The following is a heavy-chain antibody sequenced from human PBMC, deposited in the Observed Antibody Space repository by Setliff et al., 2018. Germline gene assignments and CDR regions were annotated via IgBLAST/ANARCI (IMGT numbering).Heavy chain of an antibody. Sequence: PGESLKISCKGSGYSFTNYWIGWVRQMPGKGLEWMGIIYPGDSDTRYSPSFQGQVTISADKSISTAYLQWSSLKASDTAMYYCARGPCSGGSCYYQDYWGQGTPVTVSS. CDR2: IYPGDSDT. CDR1: GYSFTNYW. V-gene: IGHV5-51*01. D-gene: IGHD2-15*01. J-gene: IGHJ4*02. CDR3: ARGPCSGGSCYYQDY.